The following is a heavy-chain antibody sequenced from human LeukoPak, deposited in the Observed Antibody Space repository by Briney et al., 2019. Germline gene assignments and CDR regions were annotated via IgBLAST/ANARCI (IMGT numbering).Heavy chain of an antibody. CDR1: GGSISSYY. CDR3: ARTRGSGSYYNGNFDY. Sequence: SETLSLTCTVSGGSISSYYWSWIRQPPGKGLEWIGYIYYSGSTNYNPSLKSRVTISVDTSKNQFSLKLSSVTAADTAVYYCARTRGSGSYYNGNFDYWGQGALVTVSS. CDR2: IYYSGST. V-gene: IGHV4-59*08. D-gene: IGHD3-10*01. J-gene: IGHJ4*02.